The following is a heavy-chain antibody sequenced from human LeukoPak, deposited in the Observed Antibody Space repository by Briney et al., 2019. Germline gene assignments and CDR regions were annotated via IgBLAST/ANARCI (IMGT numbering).Heavy chain of an antibody. CDR2: ISAYNGNT. CDR1: GYTFTSYD. V-gene: IGHV1-18*01. Sequence: ASVKVSCKASGYTFTSYDINWVRQATGQGLEWMGWISAYNGNTNYAQKLQGRVTMTTDTSTSTAYMELRSLRSDDTAVYYCARVPDDYGDYFDYWGQGTLVTVSS. D-gene: IGHD4-17*01. CDR3: ARVPDDYGDYFDY. J-gene: IGHJ4*02.